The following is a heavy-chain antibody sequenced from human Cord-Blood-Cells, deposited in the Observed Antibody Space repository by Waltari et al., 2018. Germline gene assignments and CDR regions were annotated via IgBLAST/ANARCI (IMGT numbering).Heavy chain of an antibody. CDR3: ARQRFLEWLLYYFDY. V-gene: IGHV4-39*01. CDR1: GGSISSSSYY. Sequence: QLQLQESGPGLVKPSETLSLTCTVSGGSISSSSYYWGWIRQPPGKGLEWIGSIYYSGSTHYNPSLKSRVTISVDTSKNQFSLKLSSVTAADTAVYYCARQRFLEWLLYYFDYWGQGTLVTVSS. D-gene: IGHD3-3*01. J-gene: IGHJ4*02. CDR2: IYYSGST.